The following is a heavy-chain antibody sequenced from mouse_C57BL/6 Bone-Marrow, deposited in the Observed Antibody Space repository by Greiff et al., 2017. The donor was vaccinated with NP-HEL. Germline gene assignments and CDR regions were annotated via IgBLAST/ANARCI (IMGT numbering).Heavy chain of an antibody. D-gene: IGHD1-1*01. Sequence: VQLKESGAELVRPGASVKLSCTASGFNIKDDYMHWVKQRPEQGLEWIGWIDPENGDTEYASKFQGKATITADTSSNTAYLQLSSLTSEDTAVYYCTDYGPPMDYWGQGTSVTVSS. CDR2: IDPENGDT. CDR1: GFNIKDDY. J-gene: IGHJ4*01. V-gene: IGHV14-4*01. CDR3: TDYGPPMDY.